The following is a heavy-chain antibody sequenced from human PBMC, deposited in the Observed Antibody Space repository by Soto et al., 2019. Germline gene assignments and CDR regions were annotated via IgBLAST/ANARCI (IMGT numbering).Heavy chain of an antibody. CDR2: IYYSGST. V-gene: IGHV4-39*01. J-gene: IGHJ6*02. D-gene: IGHD1-1*01. CDR3: ARQLGQRNKRRHYYYGMDV. Sequence: SETLSLTCTVSGGSISSSSYYWGWIRQPPGKGLEWIGSIYYSGSTYYNPSLKSRVTISVDTSKNQFSLKLSSVTAADTAVYYCARQLGQRNKRRHYYYGMDVWGQGTTVTVSS. CDR1: GGSISSSSYY.